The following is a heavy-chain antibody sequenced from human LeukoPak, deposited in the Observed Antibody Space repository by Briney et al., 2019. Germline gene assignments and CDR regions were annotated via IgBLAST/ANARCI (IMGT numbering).Heavy chain of an antibody. J-gene: IGHJ4*02. V-gene: IGHV3-74*01. CDR1: GFTFSSYW. CDR2: INSDGSSA. CDR3: ARHLTYGGWNS. Sequence: PGGSPRLSCAASGFTFSSYWMQWVRQAPGKGLVWVSRINSDGSSASYADSVKGRFTISKDNAKNTLYLQMNSLRAEDTAVYYCARHLTYGGWNSWGQGTLVTVSS. D-gene: IGHD4-23*01.